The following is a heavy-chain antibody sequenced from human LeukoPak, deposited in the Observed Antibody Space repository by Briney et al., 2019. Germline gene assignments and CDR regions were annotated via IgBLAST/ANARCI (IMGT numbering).Heavy chain of an antibody. CDR1: GFTFSSYG. D-gene: IGHD6-6*01. V-gene: IGHV3-30*18. CDR3: AKVGGQLVDSWFDP. J-gene: IGHJ5*02. Sequence: GGSLRLSCAASGFTFSSYGMHWVRQAPGKGLEWVAVISYDGSNKYYADSVKGRFTISRDNSKNTLYLQMNSLRAEDTAVYYCAKVGGQLVDSWFDPWGQGTLVTVSS. CDR2: ISYDGSNK.